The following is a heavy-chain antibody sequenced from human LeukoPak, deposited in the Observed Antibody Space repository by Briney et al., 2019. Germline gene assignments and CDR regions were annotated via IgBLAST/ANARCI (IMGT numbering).Heavy chain of an antibody. CDR1: GGSISSSPYY. Sequence: NSSETLSLTCTVSGGSISSSPYYWGWIRQPPGKGLEWIGSIYHSGSTYYNPSLKSRVTISVDTSKNQFSLKLSSVTAADTAVYYCARGEGIAARRAPGLYYYMDVWGKGTTVTVSS. D-gene: IGHD6-6*01. V-gene: IGHV4-39*07. J-gene: IGHJ6*03. CDR2: IYHSGST. CDR3: ARGEGIAARRAPGLYYYMDV.